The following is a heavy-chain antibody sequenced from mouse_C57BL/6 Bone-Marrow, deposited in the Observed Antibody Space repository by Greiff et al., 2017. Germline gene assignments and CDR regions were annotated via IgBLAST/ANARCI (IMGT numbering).Heavy chain of an antibody. CDR3: AREGGGFAY. J-gene: IGHJ3*01. CDR2: IDPSDSYT. V-gene: IGHV1-50*01. Sequence: QVQLKQSGAELVKPGASVKLSCKASGYTFTSYWMQWVKQRPGQGLEWIGEIDPSDSYTNYNQKFKGKATLTVDTSSSTAYMQLSSLTSEDSAVYYCAREGGGFAYWGQGTLVTVSA. CDR1: GYTFTSYW.